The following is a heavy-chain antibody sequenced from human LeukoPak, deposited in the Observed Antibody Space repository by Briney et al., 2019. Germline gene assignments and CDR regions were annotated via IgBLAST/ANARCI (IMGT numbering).Heavy chain of an antibody. Sequence: GGSLRLSCAASGFTFSSYAMSWVRQAPGRGLEWVSAISGSGGSTYYADSVKGRFTISRDNSKNTLYLQMNSLRAEDTAVYYCAKKGGGEWLPRDYWGQGTLVTVSS. J-gene: IGHJ4*02. D-gene: IGHD3-3*01. CDR1: GFTFSSYA. CDR3: AKKGGGEWLPRDY. V-gene: IGHV3-23*01. CDR2: ISGSGGST.